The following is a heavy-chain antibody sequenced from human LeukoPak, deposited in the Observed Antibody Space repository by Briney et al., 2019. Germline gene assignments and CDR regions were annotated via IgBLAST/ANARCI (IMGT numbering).Heavy chain of an antibody. J-gene: IGHJ3*02. Sequence: GGSLRLSCAASGFTFSSYWMSWVRQAPGKGLEWVANIKQDGSEKYYVDSVKGRFTISRDNAKNSLYLQMNSLRAEDTAVYYCARDSILHGDYDCSATHAFDIWGQGTMVTVSS. D-gene: IGHD3-22*01. CDR2: IKQDGSEK. CDR3: ARDSILHGDYDCSATHAFDI. CDR1: GFTFSSYW. V-gene: IGHV3-7*01.